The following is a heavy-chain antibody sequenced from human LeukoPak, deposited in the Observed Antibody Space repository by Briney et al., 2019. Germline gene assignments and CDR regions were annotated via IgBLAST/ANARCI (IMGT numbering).Heavy chain of an antibody. CDR3: ARGTYYDSMIFDY. Sequence: SVKVSCKASRGTFISYAMSWVRQDPGQGLEWMGGIIPTFGTANYAQKFLGRVTITTDESTSTAYMELSSQRSEDTAVYYCARGTYYDSMIFDYWGQGTLVTVSS. V-gene: IGHV1-69*05. CDR1: RGTFISYA. J-gene: IGHJ4*02. CDR2: IIPTFGTA. D-gene: IGHD3-22*01.